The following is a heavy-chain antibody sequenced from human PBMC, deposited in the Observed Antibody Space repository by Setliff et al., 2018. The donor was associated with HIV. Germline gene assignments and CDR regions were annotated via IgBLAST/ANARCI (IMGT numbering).Heavy chain of an antibody. J-gene: IGHJ3*02. Sequence: SETLSLTCTVSGGSISSYYWSWIRQPPGKGLEWIGYIYYSGSTNYNPSLKSRVTISVDTSKNQFSLKLSSVTAADTAVYYCARERPSYCGGDRYGSAFDIWGQGTMVTVSS. CDR1: GGSISSYY. CDR3: ARERPSYCGGDRYGSAFDI. V-gene: IGHV4-59*01. CDR2: IYYSGST. D-gene: IGHD2-21*02.